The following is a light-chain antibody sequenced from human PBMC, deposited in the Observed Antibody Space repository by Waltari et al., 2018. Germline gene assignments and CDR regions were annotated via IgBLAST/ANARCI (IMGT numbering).Light chain of an antibody. CDR2: DVN. V-gene: IGLV2-14*03. Sequence: QSALTQPASVSGSAGQSITISCTGSSSAVGGYKFVSWYQQHPRKAPKLIIFDVNNRPSGVSDRFSGSKSGNTASLTISGLQAEDEADYYCSSYTTTAAGVFGTGTRVTVL. CDR1: SSAVGGYKF. J-gene: IGLJ1*01. CDR3: SSYTTTAAGV.